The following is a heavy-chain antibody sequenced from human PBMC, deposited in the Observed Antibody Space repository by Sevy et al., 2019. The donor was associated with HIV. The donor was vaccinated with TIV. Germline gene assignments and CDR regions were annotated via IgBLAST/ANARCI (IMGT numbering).Heavy chain of an antibody. D-gene: IGHD2-21*02. CDR3: VRSGDWPCYFDY. CDR1: GFAFDDYT. V-gene: IGHV3-9*01. CDR2: IRWDTLNI. Sequence: GGSLRLSCTASGFAFDDYTMHWVRQIPGKGLEWVAGIRWDTLNINYVDSVKGRFTISRDNAKNSLYLQMNSLRVDDTALYYCVRSGDWPCYFDYWGQGTLVTVSS. J-gene: IGHJ4*02.